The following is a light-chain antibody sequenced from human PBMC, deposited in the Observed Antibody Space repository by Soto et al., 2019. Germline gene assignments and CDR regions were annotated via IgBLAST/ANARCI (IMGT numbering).Light chain of an antibody. J-gene: IGKJ4*01. V-gene: IGKV4-1*01. Sequence: DIVMTQSPDSLAVSLGERATINCKSSQSVLYSSNNKNYLAWYQQKPGQPPKLLIYWASTRESGVTDEFSGSGSGTDFSLTISSLQAEDVAVYHCQQYYTTPAPPFGGGTKVEIK. CDR3: QQYYTTPAPP. CDR2: WAS. CDR1: QSVLYSSNNKNY.